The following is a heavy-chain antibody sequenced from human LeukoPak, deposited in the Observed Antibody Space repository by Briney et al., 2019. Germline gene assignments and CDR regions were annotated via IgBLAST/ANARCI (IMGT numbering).Heavy chain of an antibody. Sequence: QPGGSLRLSCAASGFTFSIYAMHWVRQVPGKGLEWVSGITGSGDKTYYTDSLKGRFTISRDNSKNTLFLQISSLRADDTAVYYCAKDSVTTVTTFFSQFDFWGQGTLVTVSS. V-gene: IGHV3-23*01. D-gene: IGHD4-11*01. CDR2: ITGSGDKT. CDR1: GFTFSIYA. CDR3: AKDSVTTVTTFFSQFDF. J-gene: IGHJ4*02.